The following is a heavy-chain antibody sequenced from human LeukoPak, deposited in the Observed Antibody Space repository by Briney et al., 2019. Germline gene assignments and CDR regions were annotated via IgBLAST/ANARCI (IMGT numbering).Heavy chain of an antibody. Sequence: SETLSLTCGVYGGSFNDYSWTWIRQSPGKGLEWIGDINHSGSTTYNPSLKSRFTMSVDASKNQFSLRLSSVTAADTAVYYCARLGLYTSSWYRYYYFDYWGQGTLVTVSS. J-gene: IGHJ4*02. CDR3: ARLGLYTSSWYRYYYFDY. CDR2: INHSGST. D-gene: IGHD6-13*01. V-gene: IGHV4-34*01. CDR1: GGSFNDYS.